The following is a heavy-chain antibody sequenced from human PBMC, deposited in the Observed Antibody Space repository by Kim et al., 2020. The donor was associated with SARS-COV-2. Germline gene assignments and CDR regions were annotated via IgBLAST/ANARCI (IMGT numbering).Heavy chain of an antibody. CDR2: ISGNGGST. J-gene: IGHJ4*02. CDR1: GFMLTDYA. D-gene: IGHD3-3*01. V-gene: IGHV3-23*01. Sequence: GGSLRLSCAASGFMLTDYAMSWVRQAPGKGLEWVSTISGNGGSTYYADSAKGRFTISRDTSKITLYLQMDSLRAEDTAVYYCAKRSDVWSGYFDYWGQVSLVTVSS. CDR3: AKRSDVWSGYFDY.